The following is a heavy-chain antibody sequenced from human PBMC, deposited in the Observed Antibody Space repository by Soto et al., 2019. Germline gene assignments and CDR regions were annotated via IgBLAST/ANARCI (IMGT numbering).Heavy chain of an antibody. Sequence: QLQLQESGPGLVKPSETLSLTCTVSGGSISSSSYYWGWIRQPPGKGLEWIGSRYYSGSTYYNPSLKRRVTISVDMSKNQFSLKLSSVTAADTAVYYCARRGSYCSSTRCYEYYFDYWGQGTLVTVSS. V-gene: IGHV4-39*01. CDR2: RYYSGST. J-gene: IGHJ4*02. CDR1: GGSISSSSYY. CDR3: ARRGSYCSSTRCYEYYFDY. D-gene: IGHD2-2*01.